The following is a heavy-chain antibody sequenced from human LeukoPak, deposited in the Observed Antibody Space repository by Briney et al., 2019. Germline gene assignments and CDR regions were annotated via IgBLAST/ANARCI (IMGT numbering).Heavy chain of an antibody. CDR3: AKLYAGGSGSYYLDAFDI. D-gene: IGHD3-10*01. V-gene: IGHV3-30*18. J-gene: IGHJ3*02. Sequence: PGGSLRLSCAASGFTFSSYGMHWVRQAPGKGLGWVAIISYDGSNKYYADSVKGRLTISRDNSKNTLYLQMNSLRAEDTAVYYCAKLYAGGSGSYYLDAFDIWGQGTMVTVSS. CDR1: GFTFSSYG. CDR2: ISYDGSNK.